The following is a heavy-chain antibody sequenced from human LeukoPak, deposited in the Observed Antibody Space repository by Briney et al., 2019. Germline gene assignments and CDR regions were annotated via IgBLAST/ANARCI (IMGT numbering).Heavy chain of an antibody. J-gene: IGHJ4*02. CDR3: VRKFATGD. Sequence: GGSLRLSCAASGFTFSSYWMSWVRQAPGKGLVWVSRIKGDGIETNYADSVKGRFTISRDNAKNTLYLQMNSLRVEDTAVYYCVRKFATGDWGQGTLVTVSS. D-gene: IGHD1-14*01. CDR2: IKGDGIET. V-gene: IGHV3-74*01. CDR1: GFTFSSYW.